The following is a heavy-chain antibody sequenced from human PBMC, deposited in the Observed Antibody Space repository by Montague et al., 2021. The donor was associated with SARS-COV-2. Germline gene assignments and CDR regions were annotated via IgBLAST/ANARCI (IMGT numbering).Heavy chain of an antibody. V-gene: IGHV3-23*03. CDR1: GFTFSSYA. Sequence: SLRLSCAASGFTFSSYAMYWVRQAPGKGLEWVSLIYNGGLDTFYADSVEGRFTISRDNSNNMLYLQMSSLRAEDTAVYYCAKGQMSVAENFQHWGQGTLVTVSS. CDR2: IYNGGLDT. CDR3: AKGQMSVAENFQH. J-gene: IGHJ1*01.